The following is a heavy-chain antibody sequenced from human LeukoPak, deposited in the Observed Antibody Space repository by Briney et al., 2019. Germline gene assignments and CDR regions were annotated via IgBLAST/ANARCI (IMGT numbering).Heavy chain of an antibody. CDR2: INHSGST. CDR1: GGSFSGYY. D-gene: IGHD5-12*01. J-gene: IGHJ2*01. V-gene: IGHV4-34*01. Sequence: SETLSLTCAVYGGSFSGYYWSWIRQPPGKGLEWIGEINHSGSTNYNPSLKSRVTISVDTSKNQFSLKLSSVTAADTAVYYCARALGYSGYDRNWYFDHWGRGTLVTVSS. CDR3: ARALGYSGYDRNWYFDH.